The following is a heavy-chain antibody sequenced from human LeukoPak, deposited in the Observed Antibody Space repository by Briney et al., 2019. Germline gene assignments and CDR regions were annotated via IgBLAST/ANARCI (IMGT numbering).Heavy chain of an antibody. CDR3: ARVPRFGRLYYYMDV. CDR2: IYTSGST. Sequence: SQTLSLTCTVSGGSISSGSYYWSWIRQPAGKGLEWIGRIYTSGSTNYNPSLKSRVTISVDTSKNQFSLKLSSVTAADTAVYYCARVPRFGRLYYYMDVWGKGTTVTVSS. CDR1: GGSISSGSYY. D-gene: IGHD3-3*01. V-gene: IGHV4-61*02. J-gene: IGHJ6*03.